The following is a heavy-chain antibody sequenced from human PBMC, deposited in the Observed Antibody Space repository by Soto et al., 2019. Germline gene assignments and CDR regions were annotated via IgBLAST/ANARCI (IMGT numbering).Heavy chain of an antibody. CDR2: ISHDGTKT. V-gene: IGHV3-30*18. Sequence: PGGSLRLSCEASGFNFGSYGMHWVRQAPGKGLEWVAVISHDGTKTYYSDSVKGRFTVSRDNSKNMLYVQMVSLRPDGTAVYSCAKXRRDGYTTCSRCYGVDVWGQGTTVTVSS. J-gene: IGHJ6*02. CDR1: GFNFGSYG. CDR3: AKXRRDGYTTCSRCYGVDV. D-gene: IGHD5-18*01.